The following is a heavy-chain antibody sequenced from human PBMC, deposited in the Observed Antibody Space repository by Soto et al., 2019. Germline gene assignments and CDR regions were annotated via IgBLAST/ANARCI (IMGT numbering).Heavy chain of an antibody. J-gene: IGHJ5*02. CDR1: GFISRSYV. CDR3: ERGQRRSYSSSWFDH. D-gene: IGHD6-13*01. CDR2: IWYDGDNT. V-gene: IGHV3-33*01. Sequence: QLQLVESGGGVVQPGRSLRLYCAASGFISRSYVIHWVRPAPGKGLEWVASIWYDGDNTYYPDSVKGRFTISRDNSKNTVYLQMNSLRAEDTAVYYCERGQRRSYSSSWFDHWGQGTLVTVSS.